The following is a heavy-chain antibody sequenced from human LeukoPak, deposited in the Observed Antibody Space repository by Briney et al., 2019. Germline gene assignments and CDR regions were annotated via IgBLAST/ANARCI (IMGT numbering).Heavy chain of an antibody. J-gene: IGHJ5*02. CDR1: GYSFSNYW. CDR2: IFPGDTDT. D-gene: IGHD3-22*01. CDR3: ARLTDYYDSSGYYRNYNWFDP. V-gene: IGHV5-51*01. Sequence: RGESLQMSCKGSGYSFSNYWIAWVRQMPGKGLEWIGIIFPGDTDTKYSPSFQGQVTISADKSINTAYLQWSSLTASDTAIYYCARLTDYYDSSGYYRNYNWFDPWGQGTLVTVSS.